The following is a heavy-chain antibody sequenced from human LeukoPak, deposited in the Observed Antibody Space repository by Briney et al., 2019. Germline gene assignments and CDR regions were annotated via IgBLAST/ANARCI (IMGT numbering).Heavy chain of an antibody. Sequence: GGSLRLSCASSGFTFSFYWMHWVRHAPGKGLVWVSRINNDGGSTSYAGSVKGRFTISRDNAKNTLYLQMNSLRAEDTAVYYCARDNEYCTGGTCRLDYWGQGALVTVSS. V-gene: IGHV3-74*01. CDR1: GFTFSFYW. J-gene: IGHJ4*02. CDR2: INNDGGST. D-gene: IGHD2-15*01. CDR3: ARDNEYCTGGTCRLDY.